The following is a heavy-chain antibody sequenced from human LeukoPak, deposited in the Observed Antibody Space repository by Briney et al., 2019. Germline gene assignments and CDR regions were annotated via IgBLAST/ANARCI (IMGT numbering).Heavy chain of an antibody. CDR1: GFTFSSYW. V-gene: IGHV3-7*01. CDR3: ARTRWLDY. CDR2: IKQDGSEK. Sequence: PGGSLRLSCAASGFTFSSYWMTWVRKAPGKGLEWVANIKQDGSEKYYVDSVKGRFTISRDNAKNSLFLQMNSLRVEDTAVYYCARTRWLDYWGQGTLVTVSS. J-gene: IGHJ4*02. D-gene: IGHD2-15*01.